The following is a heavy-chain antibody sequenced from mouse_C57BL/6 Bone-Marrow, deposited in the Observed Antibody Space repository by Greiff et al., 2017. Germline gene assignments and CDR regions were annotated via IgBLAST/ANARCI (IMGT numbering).Heavy chain of an antibody. CDR1: GYTFTSYG. CDR3: AREAYGSGTY. J-gene: IGHJ3*01. CDR2: IYPRSGNT. V-gene: IGHV1-81*01. Sequence: VQLQQSGAELARPGASVKLSCKASGYTFTSYGISWVKQRTGQGLEWIGEIYPRSGNTYYNEKFKGKATLTADKSSSTAYLELRSLTSEDSAVYFCAREAYGSGTYWGQGTLVTVSA. D-gene: IGHD1-1*01.